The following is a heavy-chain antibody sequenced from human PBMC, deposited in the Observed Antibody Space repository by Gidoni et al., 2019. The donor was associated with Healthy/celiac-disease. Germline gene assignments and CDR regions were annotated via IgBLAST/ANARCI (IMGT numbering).Heavy chain of an antibody. CDR2: ISSSSSTI. J-gene: IGHJ4*02. CDR1: GFTFSRYS. CDR3: ARDQIPNDFWSGYAYFDY. V-gene: IGHV3-48*04. Sequence: EVQLVESGGGLVQPGGSLRLSCAASGFTFSRYSMNWVRQAPGKGLEWVSYISSSSSTIYYADSVKGRFTISRDNAKNSLYLQMNSLRAEDTAVYYCARDQIPNDFWSGYAYFDYWGQGTLVTVSS. D-gene: IGHD3-3*01.